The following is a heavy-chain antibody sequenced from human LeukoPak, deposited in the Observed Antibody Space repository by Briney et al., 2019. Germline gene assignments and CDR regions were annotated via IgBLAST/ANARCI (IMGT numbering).Heavy chain of an antibody. CDR3: ARAADPVDY. CDR1: GFTFKNYG. D-gene: IGHD2-2*01. CDR2: ISYDGNDK. V-gene: IGHV3-30*03. J-gene: IGHJ4*02. Sequence: GGSLRLSCVASGFTFKNYGMHWVRQAPGKGLEWVGVISYDGNDKYYANSVKGRFTISRDNSKNTLYLQMNSLRAEDTAVYYCARAADPVDYWGQGTLVTVSS.